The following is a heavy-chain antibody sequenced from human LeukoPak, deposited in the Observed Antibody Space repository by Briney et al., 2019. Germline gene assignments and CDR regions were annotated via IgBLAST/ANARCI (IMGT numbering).Heavy chain of an antibody. CDR3: ARIDFNPTAAGAFDI. CDR2: IYYSGTT. V-gene: IGHV4-28*01. Sequence: PSDTLSLTCAVSGYSITSSSGWGWIRQPPGKGREGIGYIYYSGTTYYNPSLQSRVTMSVDTSKNQFSLKLSSVTAVDTAAYYCARIDFNPTAAGAFDIWGQGTMVTVSS. D-gene: IGHD6-13*01. J-gene: IGHJ3*02. CDR1: GYSITSSSG.